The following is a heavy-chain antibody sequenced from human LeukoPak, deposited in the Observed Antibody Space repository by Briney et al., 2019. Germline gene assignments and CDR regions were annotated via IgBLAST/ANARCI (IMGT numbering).Heavy chain of an antibody. Sequence: GESLKISCKGSGYSFNNYWIGWVRQMPGKGLECMGIIYPGDSDTRYNPSFQGQVTISVDKSISTAYLQWSSLKASDTAMYYCARRMVRGVITSPFDYWGQGTLVTVSS. J-gene: IGHJ4*02. CDR3: ARRMVRGVITSPFDY. CDR2: IYPGDSDT. D-gene: IGHD3-10*01. CDR1: GYSFNNYW. V-gene: IGHV5-51*01.